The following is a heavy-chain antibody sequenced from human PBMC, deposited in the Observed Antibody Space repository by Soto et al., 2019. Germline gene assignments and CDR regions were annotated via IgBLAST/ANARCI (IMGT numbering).Heavy chain of an antibody. CDR1: GGSIGGDGYY. D-gene: IGHD6-13*01. J-gene: IGHJ5*02. Sequence: QVQLQESGRGLVEPSQTLSLTCTVSGGSIGGDGYYWGWIRHHPGKGLEWIGYVHYCGTTHSNPPLESRLTLSVDTSKTPFSLNLRTVTAADTAVYYGARGWTAGAGWANWFDLWGKGTLVTVSS. V-gene: IGHV4-31*03. CDR2: VHYCGTT. CDR3: ARGWTAGAGWANWFDL.